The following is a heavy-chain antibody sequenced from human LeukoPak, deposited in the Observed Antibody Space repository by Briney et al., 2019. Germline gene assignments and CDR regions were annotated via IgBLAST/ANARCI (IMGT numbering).Heavy chain of an antibody. CDR3: AKNRVSSTSRDY. CDR2: IRYDGSNK. Sequence: GGSLRLSCAASGFTFSSYGMHWVRQAPGKGLEWVAFIRYDGSNKYYADSVKGRFTISSDNSKNTLYLQMNSLRAEDTAVYYCAKNRVSSTSRDYWGQGTLVTVSS. V-gene: IGHV3-30*02. CDR1: GFTFSSYG. D-gene: IGHD2-2*01. J-gene: IGHJ4*02.